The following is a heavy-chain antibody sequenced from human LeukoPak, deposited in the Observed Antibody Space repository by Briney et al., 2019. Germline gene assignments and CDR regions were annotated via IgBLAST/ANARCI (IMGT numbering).Heavy chain of an antibody. V-gene: IGHV3-15*01. Sequence: GGSLRLSCAASGFTFTNAWTSWVRQAPGKGLEWVGHIKSKTDGGTTDYAAPVKGRFTISRDDSKNTLYLQMNSLKTEDTAVYYCTRQQLVLEYWGQGTLVTVSS. CDR3: TRQQLVLEY. CDR1: GFTFTNAW. CDR2: IKSKTDGGTT. D-gene: IGHD6-13*01. J-gene: IGHJ4*02.